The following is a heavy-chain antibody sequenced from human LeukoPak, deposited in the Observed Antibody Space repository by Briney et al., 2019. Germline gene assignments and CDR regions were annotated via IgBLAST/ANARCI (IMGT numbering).Heavy chain of an antibody. CDR3: AKDEPNRSWYN. CDR2: IVGSST. V-gene: IGHV3-23*01. J-gene: IGHJ4*02. CDR1: GFTFSDYH. Sequence: GGSLRLSCAASGFTFSDYHMTWVRQAPGKELEWVSAIVGSSTYYADSVKGRFTISRDNSKNTLYLQMNSLRAEDTALYYCAKDEPNRSWYNWGQGTLVTVSS. D-gene: IGHD6-13*01.